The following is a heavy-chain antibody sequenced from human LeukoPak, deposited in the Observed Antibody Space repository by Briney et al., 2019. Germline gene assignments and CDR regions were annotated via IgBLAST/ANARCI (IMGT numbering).Heavy chain of an antibody. CDR2: ISAYNGNT. D-gene: IGHD2-2*02. Sequence: ASGKVSCKASGYTFTSYGISWVRQAPGQGLEWMGWISAYNGNTNYAQKLQGRVTMTTDTSTSTAYMELRSLRSDDTAVYYCARVPSAIPHWFDPWGQGTLVGVSS. J-gene: IGHJ5*02. V-gene: IGHV1-18*01. CDR3: ARVPSAIPHWFDP. CDR1: GYTFTSYG.